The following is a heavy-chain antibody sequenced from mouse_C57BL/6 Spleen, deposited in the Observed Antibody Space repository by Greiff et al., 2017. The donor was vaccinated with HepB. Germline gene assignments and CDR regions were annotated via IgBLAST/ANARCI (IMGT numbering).Heavy chain of an antibody. V-gene: IGHV1-61*01. Sequence: QVQLQQSGAELVRPGSSVKLSCKASGYTFTSYWMDWVKQRPGQGLEWIGNIYPSDSETHYNQKFKDKATLTVDKSSSTAYMQLSSLTSEDSAVYYCACYDYDRRGFAYWGQGTLVTVSA. J-gene: IGHJ3*01. CDR1: GYTFTSYW. CDR3: ACYDYDRRGFAY. CDR2: IYPSDSET. D-gene: IGHD2-4*01.